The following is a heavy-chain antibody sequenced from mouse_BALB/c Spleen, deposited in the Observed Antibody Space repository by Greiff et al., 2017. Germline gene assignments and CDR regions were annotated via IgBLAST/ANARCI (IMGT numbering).Heavy chain of an antibody. D-gene: IGHD6-1*01. CDR3: APTFLYAMDY. Sequence: EVQLQQSGAELVKPGASVKLSCTASGFNIKDTYMHWVKQRPEQGLEWIGRIDPANGNTKYDPKFQGKATITADTSSNTAYLQLSSLTSEDTAVYYCAPTFLYAMDYWGQGTSGTVSS. CDR2: IDPANGNT. J-gene: IGHJ4*01. CDR1: GFNIKDTY. V-gene: IGHV14-3*02.